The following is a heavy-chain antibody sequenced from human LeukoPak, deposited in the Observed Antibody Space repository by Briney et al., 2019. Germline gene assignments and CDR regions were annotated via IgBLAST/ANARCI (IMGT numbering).Heavy chain of an antibody. J-gene: IGHJ4*02. V-gene: IGHV3-23*01. Sequence: GGSLRLSCAASGFTVRTYNMIWVRQAPGKGLERVSSIRGSGAIPYYADSVKGRFTISRDESKNTVYLQMNGLRAEDTAVYYCARAIGDEEYFDYWGQGTLVTVSS. CDR2: IRGSGAIP. CDR3: ARAIGDEEYFDY. CDR1: GFTVRTYN. D-gene: IGHD3-10*01.